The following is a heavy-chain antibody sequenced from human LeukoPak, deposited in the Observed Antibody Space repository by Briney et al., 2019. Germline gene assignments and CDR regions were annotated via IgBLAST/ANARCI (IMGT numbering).Heavy chain of an antibody. CDR3: AKATGLYYYYYMDV. CDR1: GFTFDDYA. CDR2: ISWNSGSI. Sequence: PGGSLRLSCAASGFTFDDYAMHWVRHAPGKGLEWVSGISWNSGSIGYADSVKGRFTISRDNAKNSLYLQMNSLRAEDMALYYCAKATGLYYYYYMDVWGKETTVTVSS. V-gene: IGHV3-9*03. J-gene: IGHJ6*03.